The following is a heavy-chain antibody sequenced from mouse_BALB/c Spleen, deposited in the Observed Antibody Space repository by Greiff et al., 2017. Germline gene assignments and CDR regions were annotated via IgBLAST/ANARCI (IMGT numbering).Heavy chain of an antibody. D-gene: IGHD2-4*01. Sequence: EVKLMESGGGLVKPGGSLKLSCAASGFTFSSYAMSWVRQSPEKRLEWVAEISSGGSYTYYPDTVTGRFTISRDNAKNTLYLEMSSLRSEDTAMYYCARDQEITGFAYWGQGTLVTVSA. CDR3: ARDQEITGFAY. J-gene: IGHJ3*01. V-gene: IGHV5-9-4*01. CDR2: ISSGGSYT. CDR1: GFTFSSYA.